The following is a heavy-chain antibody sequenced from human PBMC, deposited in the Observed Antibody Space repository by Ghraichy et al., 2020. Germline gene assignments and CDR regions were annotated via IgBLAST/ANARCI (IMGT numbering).Heavy chain of an antibody. V-gene: IGHV4-31*03. CDR2: IYYSGST. Sequence: SETLSLTCTVSGGSISSGGYYWSWIRQHPGKGLEWIGYIYYSGSTYYNPSLKSRVTISVDTSKNQFSLKLSSVTAADTAVYYCARDRGLIGDVLGYWYFDLWGRGTLVTVSS. CDR3: ARDRGLIGDVLGYWYFDL. J-gene: IGHJ2*01. D-gene: IGHD3-10*01. CDR1: GGSISSGGYY.